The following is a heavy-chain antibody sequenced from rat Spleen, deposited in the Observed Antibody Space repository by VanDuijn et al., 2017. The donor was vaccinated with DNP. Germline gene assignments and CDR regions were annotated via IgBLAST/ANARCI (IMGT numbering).Heavy chain of an antibody. CDR1: GFTFSDYN. J-gene: IGHJ4*01. Sequence: EVQLVESGGGLVQPGRSLKLSCAASGFTFSDYNMAWVRQAPKKGLEWVATISYDGSSTYYRDSVKGRFTISRDNAKSSLYLHMDSLRSEDTATYYCARLRLEWEVRAMDAWGQGTSVTVSS. V-gene: IGHV5-7*01. CDR3: ARLRLEWEVRAMDA. CDR2: ISYDGSST. D-gene: IGHD1-1*01.